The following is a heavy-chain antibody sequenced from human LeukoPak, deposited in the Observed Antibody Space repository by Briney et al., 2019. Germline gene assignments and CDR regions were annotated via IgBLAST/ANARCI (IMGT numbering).Heavy chain of an antibody. V-gene: IGHV4-61*05. CDR2: IYYSGST. J-gene: IGHJ4*02. Sequence: SETLSLTCTVSGGSISSSSYYWGWIRQPPGKGLEWIGYIYYSGSTNYNPSLKSRVTISVDTSKNQFSLKLTSVTAADTAVYYCARHYDSSGYWYYFDYWGQGTLVTVSS. D-gene: IGHD3-22*01. CDR1: GGSISSSSYY. CDR3: ARHYDSSGYWYYFDY.